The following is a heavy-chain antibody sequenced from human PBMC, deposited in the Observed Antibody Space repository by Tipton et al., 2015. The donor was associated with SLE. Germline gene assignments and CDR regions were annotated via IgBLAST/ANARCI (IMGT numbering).Heavy chain of an antibody. Sequence: TLSLTCVVHGGSFSGYYWNWIRQPPGKGLEWIGEINHSGTTYYNPSLKSRVTISVDTSKNQFSLKLSSVTAADTAVYYCARGGYTYAIRAFDIWGQGTLVTVSS. V-gene: IGHV4-34*01. D-gene: IGHD5-18*01. CDR3: ARGGYTYAIRAFDI. CDR2: INHSGTT. J-gene: IGHJ3*02. CDR1: GGSFSGYY.